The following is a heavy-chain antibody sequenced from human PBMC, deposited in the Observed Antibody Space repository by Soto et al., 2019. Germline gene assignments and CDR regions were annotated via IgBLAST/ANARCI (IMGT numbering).Heavy chain of an antibody. J-gene: IGHJ5*01. CDR1: GFTFSSNG. Sequence: QVLLVESGGGVVRPGRSLRLTCAASGFTFSSNGMHWVRQAPGKGLEWVALVAYDGSKTYYGDSVRGRFTISRDNSENTLYLQMNSLRAEDTAVYYCARWVGGSMYDNSGKYDSWGQGTLVTVSS. V-gene: IGHV3-30*03. CDR2: VAYDGSKT. D-gene: IGHD3-22*01. CDR3: ARWVGGSMYDNSGKYDS.